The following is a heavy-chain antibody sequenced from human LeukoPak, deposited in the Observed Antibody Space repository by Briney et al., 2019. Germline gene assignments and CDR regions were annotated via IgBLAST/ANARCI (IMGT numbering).Heavy chain of an antibody. Sequence: ASVKVFCKASGYTFTSYDINGVRQATGEGLECMGWMNPNSGNTGYAQKFQGRVTMTRNTSISTAYMELSSLRSEDTAVYYCARGRYCSSTSCYLGWFDPWGQGTLVTVSS. CDR1: GYTFTSYD. CDR2: MNPNSGNT. V-gene: IGHV1-8*01. D-gene: IGHD2-2*01. J-gene: IGHJ5*02. CDR3: ARGRYCSSTSCYLGWFDP.